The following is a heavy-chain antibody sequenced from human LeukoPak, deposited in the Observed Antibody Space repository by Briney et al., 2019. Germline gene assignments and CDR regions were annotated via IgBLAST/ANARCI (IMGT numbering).Heavy chain of an antibody. CDR1: GYSFTSYW. CDR2: IYPGDSDT. J-gene: IGHJ6*03. D-gene: IGHD6-6*01. V-gene: IGHV5-51*01. Sequence: GESLKISCKGSGYSFTSYWIGWVRQMPGKGLEWMGIIYPGDSDTRYSPSFQGQVTISADKSISTAYLQWSSLKASDTAMYYCARHRHIAARGYYYYYMDVWGKGTTVTVSS. CDR3: ARHRHIAARGYYYYYMDV.